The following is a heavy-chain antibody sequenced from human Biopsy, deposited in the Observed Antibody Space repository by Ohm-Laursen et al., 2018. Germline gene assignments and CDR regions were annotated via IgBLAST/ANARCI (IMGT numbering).Heavy chain of an antibody. CDR3: AADINVWNVNY. Sequence: GSSVKVFCKVSGYTLTALSMHWVRQAPGRGLEWMGGFAPENGKTIYAQKFQGRITMTEDTSTDTAYMELSNLRSEDTAVYYCAADINVWNVNYWGQGTQVTVSS. J-gene: IGHJ4*02. CDR2: FAPENGKT. V-gene: IGHV1-24*01. CDR1: GYTLTALS. D-gene: IGHD1-1*01.